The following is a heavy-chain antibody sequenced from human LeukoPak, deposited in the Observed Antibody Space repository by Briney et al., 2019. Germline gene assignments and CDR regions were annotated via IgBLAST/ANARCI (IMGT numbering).Heavy chain of an antibody. Sequence: SETLSLTCAVSGAPISSGTYSWGWMRQPPGKGPEWIGSFSYSGDGYYNSSLKSRVTISMGTSKNQFSLEVTSVTAADTAVYHCARGPLDSGYTYFDYWGQGTPVTVSS. CDR1: GAPISSGTYS. D-gene: IGHD5-12*01. CDR2: FSYSGDG. J-gene: IGHJ4*02. CDR3: ARGPLDSGYTYFDY. V-gene: IGHV4-39*01.